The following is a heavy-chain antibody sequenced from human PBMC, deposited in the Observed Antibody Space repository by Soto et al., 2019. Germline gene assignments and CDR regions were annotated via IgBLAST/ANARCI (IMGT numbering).Heavy chain of an antibody. Sequence: GASVKVSCKASGYTFTGYYMHWVRQAPGQGLEWMGWINPNSGGTNYAQKFQGWVTMTRDTSISTAYMELSRLRSDDTAVYYCASQMQETLRILDPWGQGTLVTVSS. CDR3: ASQMQETLRILDP. CDR1: GYTFTGYY. V-gene: IGHV1-2*04. J-gene: IGHJ5*02. CDR2: INPNSGGT. D-gene: IGHD4-17*01.